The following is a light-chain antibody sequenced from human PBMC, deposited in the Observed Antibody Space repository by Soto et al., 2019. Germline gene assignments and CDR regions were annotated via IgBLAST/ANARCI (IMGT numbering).Light chain of an antibody. CDR3: QQYNTYWS. CDR2: KAS. V-gene: IGKV1-5*03. CDR1: QSISSW. Sequence: DIQMTQSPSTLSASVGDRVTITCRASQSISSWLAWYQQKPGKAPKLLIYKASSLESGVPSRFSGSGAGAEFTLTISSLQPYDFATYYCQQYNTYWSFGQGTKLEIK. J-gene: IGKJ2*03.